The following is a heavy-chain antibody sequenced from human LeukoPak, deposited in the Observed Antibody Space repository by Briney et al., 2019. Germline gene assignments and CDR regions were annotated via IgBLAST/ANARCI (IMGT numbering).Heavy chain of an antibody. D-gene: IGHD3-10*01. V-gene: IGHV5-51*01. Sequence: GESLKISCKGSGYSFPDYWIGWVRQVPGKGLEWMGIIYPGDSDTRYSPSFQGQVTISADKSISTAYLQWSSLKASDTAMYYCARHSGPNYGSGSYLDYWGQGTLVTVSS. J-gene: IGHJ4*02. CDR3: ARHSGPNYGSGSYLDY. CDR1: GYSFPDYW. CDR2: IYPGDSDT.